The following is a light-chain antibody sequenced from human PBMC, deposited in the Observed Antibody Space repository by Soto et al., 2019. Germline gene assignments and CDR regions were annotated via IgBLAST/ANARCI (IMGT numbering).Light chain of an antibody. CDR1: RSDVGADNS. Sequence: QSALTQPRSVSGSPGQSVTLSCTGTRSDVGADNSVSWFQQHPGKAPKLIIYDVSKRPSGVPDRFSGSKSGNTASLTISGLQADDESDYYCCSYAGSNNWVFGGGTKLTVL. CDR3: CSYAGSNNWV. V-gene: IGLV2-11*01. CDR2: DVS. J-gene: IGLJ3*02.